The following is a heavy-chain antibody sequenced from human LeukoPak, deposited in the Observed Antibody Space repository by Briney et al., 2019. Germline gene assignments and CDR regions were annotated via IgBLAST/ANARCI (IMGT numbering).Heavy chain of an antibody. CDR2: VYFDGGT. CDR1: GGSVTSGTYH. CDR3: ARDHYYDGRGRFDP. Sequence: PPETLSLTCSVSGGSVTSGTYHWGWIRQPPGKGLEWIGSVYFDGGTHYKPSLQSRVTISVDTSKNQFSLRLSSVTAADTALYYCARDHYYDGRGRFDPWGQGTLVTVSS. D-gene: IGHD3-16*01. V-gene: IGHV4-39*07. J-gene: IGHJ5*02.